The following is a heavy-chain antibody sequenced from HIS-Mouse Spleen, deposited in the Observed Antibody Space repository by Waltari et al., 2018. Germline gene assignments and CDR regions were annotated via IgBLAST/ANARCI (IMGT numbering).Heavy chain of an antibody. D-gene: IGHD6-13*01. V-gene: IGHV4-39*07. CDR1: GGSLSSSSYY. CDR2: IYYSGST. CDR3: AREIPYSSSWYDWYFDL. J-gene: IGHJ2*01. Sequence: QLQLQDSGPGLVKPSWTRSLTCTVSGGSLSSSSYYWGCSRQPPGKGLEWIGSIYYSGSTYSNPSLKSRVTISVDTSKNQFSLKLSSVTAADTAVYYCAREIPYSSSWYDWYFDLWGRGTLVTVSS.